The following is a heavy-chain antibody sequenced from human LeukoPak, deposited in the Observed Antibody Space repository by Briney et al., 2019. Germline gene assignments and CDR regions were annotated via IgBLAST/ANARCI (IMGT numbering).Heavy chain of an antibody. D-gene: IGHD3-10*01. J-gene: IGHJ3*02. Sequence: SGPTLVKPTQTLTLTCIFSGFSLNTSGVGVGWIRQPPGEALEWLALIYWDDDKRYSPSLKSRLTIMKDTSKNQVVLIMTNMDPVDTATYYCARTRGTTMIRGVIHDAFDIWGQGTMVTVSS. CDR3: ARTRGTTMIRGVIHDAFDI. V-gene: IGHV2-5*02. CDR1: GFSLNTSGVG. CDR2: IYWDDDK.